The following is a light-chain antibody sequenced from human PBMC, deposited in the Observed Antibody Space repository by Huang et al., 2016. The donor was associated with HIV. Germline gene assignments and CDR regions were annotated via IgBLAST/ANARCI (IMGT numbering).Light chain of an antibody. V-gene: IGKV3-15*01. CDR1: QSVSSN. CDR3: QQYNNWWT. J-gene: IGKJ1*01. Sequence: EIVMTQSPATLFVSPGERATLSCRASQSVSSNLAWYQQKPGQAPRLLIYGASTRATGIPARFSGSGSGTDFTLTISSLQSEDFAVYYCQQYNNWWTFGQGTKVEIK. CDR2: GAS.